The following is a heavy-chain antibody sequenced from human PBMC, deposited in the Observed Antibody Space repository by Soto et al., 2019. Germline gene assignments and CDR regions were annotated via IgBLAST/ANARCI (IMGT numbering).Heavy chain of an antibody. CDR1: GYTFTSYY. D-gene: IGHD6-13*01. CDR3: ARAGYSSSRYYYYYGMDV. J-gene: IGHJ6*02. Sequence: ASVKVSCKASGYTFTSYYMHWVRQAPGQGLEWMGIINPSGGSTSYAQKFQGRVTMTRDTSTSTVYMELSSLRSEDTAVYYCARAGYSSSRYYYYYGMDVWGQGTTDPVS. V-gene: IGHV1-46*01. CDR2: INPSGGST.